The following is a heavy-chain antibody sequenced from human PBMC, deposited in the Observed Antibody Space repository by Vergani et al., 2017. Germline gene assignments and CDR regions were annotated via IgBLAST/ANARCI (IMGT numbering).Heavy chain of an antibody. Sequence: QVQLQESGPGLVKPSETLSLTCTVSGGSISSYYWSWIRQPPGKGLEWIGYIYYSGSTNYNPSLKSRVTISVDTSKNQFSLKLSSVTAADTAVYYCACGVRSGYPHEYYYYYYMDVWGKGP. V-gene: IGHV4-59*01. CDR1: GGSISSYY. CDR3: ACGVRSGYPHEYYYYYYMDV. CDR2: IYYSGST. D-gene: IGHD3-22*01. J-gene: IGHJ6*03.